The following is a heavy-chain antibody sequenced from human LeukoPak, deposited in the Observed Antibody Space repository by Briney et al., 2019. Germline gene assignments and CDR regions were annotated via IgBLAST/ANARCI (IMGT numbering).Heavy chain of an antibody. CDR2: ISSSGSTI. D-gene: IGHD2-2*01. CDR3: ARWRVVPATTYFDY. Sequence: GGSLRLSCAASGFTFSSYEMNWVRQAPGKGLEWVSYISSSGSTIYYADSVKGRFTISRDNAKNSLYLQMNSLRAEDTAVYYCARWRVVPATTYFDYWGQGTLVTVSS. J-gene: IGHJ4*02. V-gene: IGHV3-48*03. CDR1: GFTFSSYE.